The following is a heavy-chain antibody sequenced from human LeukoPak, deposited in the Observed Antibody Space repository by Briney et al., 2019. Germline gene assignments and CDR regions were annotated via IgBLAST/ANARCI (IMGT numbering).Heavy chain of an antibody. CDR3: ARASGSYWWFDS. Sequence: GASVKVSCKASGYTFTVYYIHWVRQAPGQGLEWMGWINPNSGDTNYAQKFQGWVIMTRDTSISTAYMELSRLRSDDTAVYYCARASGSYWWFDSWGQGTLVTVSS. D-gene: IGHD1-26*01. CDR1: GYTFTVYY. CDR2: INPNSGDT. J-gene: IGHJ5*01. V-gene: IGHV1-2*04.